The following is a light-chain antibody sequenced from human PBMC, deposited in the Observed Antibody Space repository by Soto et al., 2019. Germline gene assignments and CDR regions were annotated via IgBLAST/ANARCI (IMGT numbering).Light chain of an antibody. V-gene: IGKV1-6*01. Sequence: AIQMTQSPSSLSASVGDRVTITCRASQDIGTELGWYQQRPGKAPRLLIYGTFSLQSGVPSRFSGSGSGTDFTLTISGLQPDDFATYYCLQDFKYPRTFGQGTKVEVK. J-gene: IGKJ1*01. CDR2: GTF. CDR3: LQDFKYPRT. CDR1: QDIGTE.